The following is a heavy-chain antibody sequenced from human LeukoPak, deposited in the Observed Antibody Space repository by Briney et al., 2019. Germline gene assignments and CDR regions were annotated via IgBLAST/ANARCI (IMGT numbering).Heavy chain of an antibody. V-gene: IGHV3-23*01. D-gene: IGHD3-22*01. CDR3: AKDEKASYYYHSSGYYPDY. CDR1: GFTFSSYA. J-gene: IGHJ4*02. Sequence: GGSLRLSCAASGFTFSSYAMSWVRQAPGKGLEWVSAISGSGGSTYYADSVKGRFTISRDNSKNTLYLQMNSLRAEDTAVYYCAKDEKASYYYHSSGYYPDYWGQGTLVTVSS. CDR2: ISGSGGST.